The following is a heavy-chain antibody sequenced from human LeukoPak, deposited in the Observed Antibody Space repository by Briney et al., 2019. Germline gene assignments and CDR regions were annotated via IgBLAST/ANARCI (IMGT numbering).Heavy chain of an antibody. V-gene: IGHV4-39*07. J-gene: IGHJ4*02. Sequence: SETLSLTCTVSGGSISSSSYYWGWIRQPPGKGLEWIGSIYYSGSTYYNPSLKSRVTISVDTSKNQFSLKLSSVTAADTAVYYCARDPGWPHLRGLRYYFDYWGQGTLVTVSS. CDR2: IYYSGST. D-gene: IGHD2-15*01. CDR3: ARDPGWPHLRGLRYYFDY. CDR1: GGSISSSSYY.